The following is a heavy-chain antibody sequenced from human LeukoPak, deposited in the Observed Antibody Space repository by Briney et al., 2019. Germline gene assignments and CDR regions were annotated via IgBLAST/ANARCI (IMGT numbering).Heavy chain of an antibody. D-gene: IGHD2-2*01. CDR1: GGSISSGSYY. J-gene: IGHJ5*02. CDR2: IYNSGST. V-gene: IGHV4-61*02. CDR3: ARSPLIPAAGWFDP. Sequence: SQTLSLTCTVSGGSISSGSYYWRWSRQPAGKGLEWIGRIYNSGSTNYNPSLKSRVTISVDTSKNQFSLKLSSVTAADTAVYYCARSPLIPAAGWFDPWGQGTLVTVSS.